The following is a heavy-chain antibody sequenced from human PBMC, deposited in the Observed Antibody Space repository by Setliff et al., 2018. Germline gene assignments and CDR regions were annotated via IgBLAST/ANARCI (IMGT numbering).Heavy chain of an antibody. J-gene: IGHJ6*03. CDR2: IIPMFGT. Sequence: SVKVSCKASGGTFSSYVISWVREAPGQGLEWMGGIIPMFGTNYSQKFQGRVTITADESTSTAYMELSSLGTEDTAVYYCAGGQPLVRKYYYYMDVWGKGPTVTVS. V-gene: IGHV1-69*13. D-gene: IGHD3-10*01. CDR3: AGGQPLVRKYYYYMDV. CDR1: GGTFSSYV.